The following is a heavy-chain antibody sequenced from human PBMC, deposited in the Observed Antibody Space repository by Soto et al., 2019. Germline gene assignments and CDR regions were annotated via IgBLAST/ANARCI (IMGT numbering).Heavy chain of an antibody. CDR1: GFTFSSYS. CDR2: ISSSSSYI. V-gene: IGHV3-21*01. CDR3: ARARGTGLNDAFDI. Sequence: EVQLVESGGGLVKPGGSLRLSCAASGFTFSSYSMNWVRQAPGKGLEWVSSISSSSSYIYYADSVKGRFTISRDNAKNSLYLQMNSLRAEDTAVYYCARARGTGLNDAFDIWGQGTMVTVSS. J-gene: IGHJ3*02. D-gene: IGHD1-1*01.